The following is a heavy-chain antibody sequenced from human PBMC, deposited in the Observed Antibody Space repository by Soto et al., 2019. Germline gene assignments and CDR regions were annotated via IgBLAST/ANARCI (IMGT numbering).Heavy chain of an antibody. Sequence: QLQESGSGLVKPSQTLSLTCAVSGGSISSGDYSWSWIRQPAGKTLEWIGYTYQSGATHYNPSLKSRITISVDTSKNHFSLKLSSVTAADTAVYYCARARLGYCSGGICYTNWFDPWGQGTLVTVSS. CDR1: GGSISSGDYS. D-gene: IGHD2-15*01. CDR2: TYQSGAT. J-gene: IGHJ5*02. CDR3: ARARLGYCSGGICYTNWFDP. V-gene: IGHV4-30-2*01.